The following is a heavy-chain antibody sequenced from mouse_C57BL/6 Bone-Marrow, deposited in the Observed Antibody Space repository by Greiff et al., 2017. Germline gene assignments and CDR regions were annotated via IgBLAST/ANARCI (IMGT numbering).Heavy chain of an antibody. V-gene: IGHV1-62-2*01. J-gene: IGHJ2*01. CDR2: FYLGSGSI. CDR3: ARHERYYDYEGYFDY. Sequence: QVQLQQSGAELVKPGASVKLSCKASGYIFTDYTIHWVKQRSGQGLEWIGWFYLGSGSIKYNERFKDKATLTADKSSNTVYMELSRLTSEDSAVYFCARHERYYDYEGYFDYWGQGTTLTVSS. D-gene: IGHD2-4*01. CDR1: GYIFTDYT.